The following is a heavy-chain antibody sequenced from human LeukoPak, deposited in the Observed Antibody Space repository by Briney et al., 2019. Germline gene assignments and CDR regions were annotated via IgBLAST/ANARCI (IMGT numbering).Heavy chain of an antibody. V-gene: IGHV3-49*04. CDR3: ASVNPAAYYFDY. D-gene: IGHD2-2*01. CDR2: IRSKAYGGTT. J-gene: IGHJ4*02. Sequence: GGSLRLSCTASGFTFGDYAMSWVRQAPGKGLEWVGFIRSKAYGGTTEYAASVKGRFTTSRDDSKSIAYLQMNSLRAEDTAVYYCASVNPAAYYFDYWGQGTLVTVSS. CDR1: GFTFGDYA.